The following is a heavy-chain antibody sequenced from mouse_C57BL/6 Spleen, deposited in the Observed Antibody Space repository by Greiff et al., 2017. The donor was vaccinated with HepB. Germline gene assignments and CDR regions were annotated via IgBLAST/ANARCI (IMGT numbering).Heavy chain of an antibody. D-gene: IGHD2-10*02. V-gene: IGHV1-55*01. CDR2: IYPGSGST. J-gene: IGHJ3*01. CDR3: ARVWGNWFAY. CDR1: GYTFTSYW. Sequence: LLQPGAELVKPGASVKMSCKASGYTFTSYWITWVKQRPGQGLEWIGDIYPGSGSTNYNEKFKSKATLTVDTSSSTAYMQLSSLTSEDSAVYYCARVWGNWFAYWGQGTLVTVSA.